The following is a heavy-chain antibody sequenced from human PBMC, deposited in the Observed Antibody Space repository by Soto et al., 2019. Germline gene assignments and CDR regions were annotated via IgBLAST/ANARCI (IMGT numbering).Heavy chain of an antibody. CDR1: GFTFSSYA. CDR3: AGRYCSGGSCYWFDP. D-gene: IGHD2-15*01. V-gene: IGHV3-23*01. Sequence: EVQLLESGGGLVQPGGSLRLSCAASGFTFSSYAMSWVRQAPGKGLEWVSGISGSGGSTYYADSVKGRFTISRENSKNTLHLQMNSLRAEDTAVYYCAGRYCSGGSCYWFDPWGQGTLVTVSS. J-gene: IGHJ5*02. CDR2: ISGSGGST.